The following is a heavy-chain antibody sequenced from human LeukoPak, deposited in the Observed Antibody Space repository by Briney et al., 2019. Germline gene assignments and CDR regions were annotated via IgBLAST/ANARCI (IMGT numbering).Heavy chain of an antibody. Sequence: GGSLRLSCAASGFTFSTYAMSWVRQAPGKGLEWVSVIGNSGGRTFYADSVKGRFTISRDNSKNTLFLQMNSLRAEDTAVYYCAKGGYCSSTSCYVGWFDPWGQGTLVTVSS. D-gene: IGHD2-2*01. CDR2: IGNSGGRT. CDR3: AKGGYCSSTSCYVGWFDP. CDR1: GFTFSTYA. V-gene: IGHV3-23*01. J-gene: IGHJ5*02.